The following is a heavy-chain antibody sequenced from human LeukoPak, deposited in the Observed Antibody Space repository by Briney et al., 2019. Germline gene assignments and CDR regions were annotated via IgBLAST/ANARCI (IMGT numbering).Heavy chain of an antibody. CDR3: ARSLSGYDLGDNWFDP. Sequence: ASVKVSCKASGYTFTSYDINWVQQATGQGLDWMGLMNPNSGNTGYAQKFQGRVTITADESTSTAYMELSSLRSEDTAVYYCARSLSGYDLGDNWFDPWGQGTLVTVSS. J-gene: IGHJ5*02. CDR1: GYTFTSYD. CDR2: MNPNSGNT. D-gene: IGHD5-12*01. V-gene: IGHV1-8*01.